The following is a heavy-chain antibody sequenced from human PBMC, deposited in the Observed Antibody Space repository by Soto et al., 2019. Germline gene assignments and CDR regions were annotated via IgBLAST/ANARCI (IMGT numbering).Heavy chain of an antibody. V-gene: IGHV4-31*02. J-gene: IGHJ4*02. D-gene: IGHD1-26*01. CDR3: ALALGPTTGLDY. Sequence: WTWIRQPPGKGLEWMGYIFNSGTTFYNPSLTSRLSISMDTSGNHFSLELRSVPAADTAVYYCALALGPTTGLDYWGQGTLVTVSS. CDR2: IFNSGTT.